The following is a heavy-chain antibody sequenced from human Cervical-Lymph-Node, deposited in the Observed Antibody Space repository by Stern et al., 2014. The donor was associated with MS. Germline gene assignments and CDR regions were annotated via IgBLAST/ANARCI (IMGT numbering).Heavy chain of an antibody. CDR2: ISAYNGNT. CDR3: ARTGRYCSSTSCYVLNWFDP. Sequence: VQLVESGAEVKKPGASVKVSCKASGYTFTSYGISWVRQAPGQGLEWMGWISAYNGNTNYAQKLQGRGTMTTDTSTSTAYMELRSLRSDDTAVYYCARTGRYCSSTSCYVLNWFDPWGQGTLVTVSS. D-gene: IGHD2-2*01. J-gene: IGHJ5*02. V-gene: IGHV1-18*04. CDR1: GYTFTSYG.